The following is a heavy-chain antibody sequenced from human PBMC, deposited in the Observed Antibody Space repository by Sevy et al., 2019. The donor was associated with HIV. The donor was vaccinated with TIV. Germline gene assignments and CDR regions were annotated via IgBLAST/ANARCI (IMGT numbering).Heavy chain of an antibody. CDR2: LYYEGTT. CDR3: ASLSPFYHYMDV. CDR1: GGSISSISNY. V-gene: IGHV4-39*01. Sequence: SETLSLTCGVSGGSISSISNYWGWIRQPPGRELEWIGSLYYEGTTYYNPSLKSRVRISGNTSKNLFSLDLTSVTAADTAVYYFASLSPFYHYMDVWGKGTTVTVSS. J-gene: IGHJ6*03.